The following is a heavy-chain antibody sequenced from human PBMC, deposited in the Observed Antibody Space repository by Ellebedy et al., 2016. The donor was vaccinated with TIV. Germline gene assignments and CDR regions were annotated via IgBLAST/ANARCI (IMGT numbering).Heavy chain of an antibody. J-gene: IGHJ4*02. CDR2: IYYSGST. D-gene: IGHD3-10*01. Sequence: SETLSLXXTVSGGSVSSGSYYWSWIRQPPGKGLEWIGYIYYSGSTNYNPSLKSRVTISVDTSKNQFSLNLNSVTAADTAVYYCAGGQTGRDFDYWGQGTLVTVSS. CDR3: AGGQTGRDFDY. V-gene: IGHV4-61*01. CDR1: GGSVSSGSYY.